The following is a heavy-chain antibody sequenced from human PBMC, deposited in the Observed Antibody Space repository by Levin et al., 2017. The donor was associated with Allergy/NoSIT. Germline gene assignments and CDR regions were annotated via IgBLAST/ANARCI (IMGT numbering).Heavy chain of an antibody. D-gene: IGHD5-12*01. J-gene: IGHJ6*03. CDR3: ARDLEGFSGYKPYCYTDV. V-gene: IGHV4-61*02. CDR2: IYVTGST. Sequence: TSETLSLTCSVSGDSISRGFYYWSWIRQPAGEGLEWIGRIYVTGSTTYSPSLKSRDTISLDRSKDQVSLKINSVTAADTAVYYCARDLEGFSGYKPYCYTDVWGKGTTVTVSS. CDR1: GDSISRGFYY.